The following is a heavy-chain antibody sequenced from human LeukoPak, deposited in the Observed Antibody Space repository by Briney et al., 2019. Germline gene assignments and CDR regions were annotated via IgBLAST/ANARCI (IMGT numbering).Heavy chain of an antibody. Sequence: ASVKVSCKASGYTFTGYYMHWVRQAPGQGLEWMGWINPNSGGTNYAQKFQGRFTMTRDTSISTAYMELSRLRSDDTAVYYCARAQYYYDSSGYSDYWGQGTLVTVSS. V-gene: IGHV1-2*02. D-gene: IGHD3-22*01. J-gene: IGHJ4*02. CDR1: GYTFTGYY. CDR3: ARAQYYYDSSGYSDY. CDR2: INPNSGGT.